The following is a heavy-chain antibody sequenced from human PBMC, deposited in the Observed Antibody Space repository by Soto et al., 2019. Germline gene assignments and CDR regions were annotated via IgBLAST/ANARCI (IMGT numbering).Heavy chain of an antibody. J-gene: IGHJ4*02. CDR1: GFTFSSFA. D-gene: IGHD1-1*01. Sequence: EVQLLESGGGLVQPGGSLRLSCAASGFTFSSFAMSWVRQAPGKGLEWVSTINKSGGSTYYAASVKGRFTISRDNSKNMRFLQINGRRAEDTAVSYCATDPPTTGTTFDYWGRGTLVIFSS. CDR2: INKSGGST. CDR3: ATDPPTTGTTFDY. V-gene: IGHV3-23*01.